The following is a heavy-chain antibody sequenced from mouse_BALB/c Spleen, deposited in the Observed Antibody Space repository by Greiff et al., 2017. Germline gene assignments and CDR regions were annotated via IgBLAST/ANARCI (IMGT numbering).Heavy chain of an antibody. Sequence: VQLHQSGAELAKPGASVKMSCKASGYTFTSYWMHWVKQRPGQGLEWIGYINPSTGYTEYNQKFKDKATLTADKSSSTAYMQLSSLTSEDSAVYYCARSYYYGSSNYFDYWGQGTTLTVSS. J-gene: IGHJ2*01. CDR1: GYTFTSYW. D-gene: IGHD1-1*01. V-gene: IGHV1-7*01. CDR2: INPSTGYT. CDR3: ARSYYYGSSNYFDY.